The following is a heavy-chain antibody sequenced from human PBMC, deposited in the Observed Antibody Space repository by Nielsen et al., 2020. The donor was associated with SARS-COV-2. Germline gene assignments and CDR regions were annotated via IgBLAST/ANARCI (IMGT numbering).Heavy chain of an antibody. Sequence: GESLKISCAASGFTFSSYAMSWVRQAPGKGLEWVSVIYSGGSTYYADSVKGRFTISRDNSKNTLYLQMNSLRAEDTAVYYCAREQYYDSSGYPRTYFDYWGQGTLVTVSS. D-gene: IGHD3-22*01. CDR3: AREQYYDSSGYPRTYFDY. CDR2: IYSGGST. CDR1: GFTFSSYA. V-gene: IGHV3-53*01. J-gene: IGHJ4*02.